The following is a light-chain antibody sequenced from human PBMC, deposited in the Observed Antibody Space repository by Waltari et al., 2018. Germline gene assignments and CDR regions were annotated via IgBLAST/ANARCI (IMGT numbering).Light chain of an antibody. CDR1: QSVSSTY. CDR2: RSS. V-gene: IGKV3-20*01. Sequence: EIVLTQSTGTLSLCPGERATLSCTASQSVSSTYLAWYQQKPGQAPRLLICRSSTRATGSPDRFSGSGSGTDFTLTISRLEPEDFAVYCCQQYGTSTLTFGGGTKVDIK. J-gene: IGKJ4*01. CDR3: QQYGTSTLT.